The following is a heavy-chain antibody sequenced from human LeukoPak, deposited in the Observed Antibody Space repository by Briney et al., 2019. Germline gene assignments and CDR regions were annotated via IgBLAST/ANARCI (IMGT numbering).Heavy chain of an antibody. Sequence: ASVKVSCKASGYTFTSYAMSWVRQAPGQGLEWMGWINTNTGNPTYAQGFTGRFVFSLDTSVSTAYLQISSLKAEDTAVYYCARATPPYDFWSGYFGPGYYYYGMDVWGQGTTVTVSS. V-gene: IGHV7-4-1*02. CDR2: INTNTGNP. CDR1: GYTFTSYA. D-gene: IGHD3-3*01. J-gene: IGHJ6*02. CDR3: ARATPPYDFWSGYFGPGYYYYGMDV.